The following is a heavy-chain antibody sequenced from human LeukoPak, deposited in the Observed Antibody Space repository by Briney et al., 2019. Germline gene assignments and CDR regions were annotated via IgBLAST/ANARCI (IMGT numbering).Heavy chain of an antibody. CDR1: GFTFSSYS. D-gene: IGHD2-2*01. Sequence: PGGSLRLSCAASGFTFSSYSMNWVRQAPGKGLEWVSSISSSSSYIYYADSVKGRFTISRDNAKNSLYLQMNSLRAEDTAVYYCARDPGNWYQLPAPLDYWGQGTLVTVSS. V-gene: IGHV3-21*01. J-gene: IGHJ4*02. CDR2: ISSSSSYI. CDR3: ARDPGNWYQLPAPLDY.